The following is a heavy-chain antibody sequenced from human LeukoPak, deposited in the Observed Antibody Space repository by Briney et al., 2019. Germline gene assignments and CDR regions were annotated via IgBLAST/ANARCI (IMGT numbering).Heavy chain of an antibody. CDR3: GSRGYNYYYYYMDV. V-gene: IGHV4-39*01. J-gene: IGHJ6*03. CDR2: IYYNGST. Sequence: PSETLSLTCTVSGGSINSSSYYWGWIRQPPGKGLEWIGSIYYNGSTYYNSSLKSRVTISVDTSKNQFSLKLSSVTAADTAVYYCGSRGYNYYYYYMDVWGKGTTVTISS. CDR1: GGSINSSSYY. D-gene: IGHD5-24*01.